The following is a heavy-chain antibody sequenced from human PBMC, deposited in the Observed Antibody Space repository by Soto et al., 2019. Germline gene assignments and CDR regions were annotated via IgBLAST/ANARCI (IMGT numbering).Heavy chain of an antibody. CDR2: IIPIFGTA. V-gene: IGHV1-69*13. Sequence: ASVKVSCKASGATFSSYAISWVRQAPGQGLEWMGGIIPIFGTANYAQKFQGRVTITADDYTSTAYMELRSLRSEDTAVYYCARRVKIAAAGGFDYWGKGTRVTVAS. CDR1: GATFSSYA. J-gene: IGHJ4*02. CDR3: ARRVKIAAAGGFDY. D-gene: IGHD6-13*01.